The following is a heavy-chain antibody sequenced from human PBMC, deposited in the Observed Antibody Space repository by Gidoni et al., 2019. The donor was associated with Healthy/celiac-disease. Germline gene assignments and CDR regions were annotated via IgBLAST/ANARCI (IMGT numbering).Heavy chain of an antibody. V-gene: IGHV3-33*01. CDR2: IWYDGSNK. J-gene: IGHJ4*02. D-gene: IGHD2-2*01. CDR3: ASPITSSTDY. Sequence: QVQLVESGGGVVQRGRSLTLSCAAPGLTFSSYGMHQLRQAPGKGLGWVAVIWYDGSNKYYAASGKCRFTISRDNSKNTLYLQMNSLRAEDTSVYYDASPITSSTDYWGQGTLVTVSS. CDR1: GLTFSSYG.